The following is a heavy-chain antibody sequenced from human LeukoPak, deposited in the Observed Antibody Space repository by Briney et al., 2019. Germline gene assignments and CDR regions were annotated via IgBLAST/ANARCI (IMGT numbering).Heavy chain of an antibody. D-gene: IGHD1-26*01. J-gene: IGHJ4*02. V-gene: IGHV3-7*01. Sequence: HPGGSLRLSCAASGFTLSSYWMTWVRQAPGKGLEWVSNINGDGSIENYVDSVRGRFTIFRDNAKDSLHLQMNSLRVEDTAVYYCARDPIVGDTGGGDYWGQGTLVTVSS. CDR3: ARDPIVGDTGGGDY. CDR1: GFTLSSYW. CDR2: INGDGSIE.